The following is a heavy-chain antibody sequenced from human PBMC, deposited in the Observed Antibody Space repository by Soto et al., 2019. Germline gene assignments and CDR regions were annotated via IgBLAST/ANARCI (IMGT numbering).Heavy chain of an antibody. D-gene: IGHD5-18*01. CDR2: IWYDGSNK. J-gene: IGHJ4*02. V-gene: IGHV3-33*01. Sequence: QVQLVESGGGVVQPGRSLRLSCAASGFTFSSYGMHWVRQAPGKGLEWVAVIWYDGSNKYYADSVKGRFTISRDNSKNTLYLQMNSLRAEYRAVYYCARAEDTAMPKYYWGQGTLVTVSS. CDR1: GFTFSSYG. CDR3: ARAEDTAMPKYY.